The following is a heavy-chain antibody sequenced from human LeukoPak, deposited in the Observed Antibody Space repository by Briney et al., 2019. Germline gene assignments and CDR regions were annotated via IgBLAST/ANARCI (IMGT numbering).Heavy chain of an antibody. D-gene: IGHD4-17*01. CDR3: AKDLTVTTTPAFDT. CDR1: GLTFSNYW. V-gene: IGHV3-74*01. Sequence: PGGSLRLSCAVSGLTFSNYWMHWVRQAPGKGLVWVSRISNDGTSTSYADSVKGRFTISRDNAKNTLYLQMNSLRAEDTALYYCAKDLTVTTTPAFDTWGQGTMVTVSS. J-gene: IGHJ3*02. CDR2: ISNDGTST.